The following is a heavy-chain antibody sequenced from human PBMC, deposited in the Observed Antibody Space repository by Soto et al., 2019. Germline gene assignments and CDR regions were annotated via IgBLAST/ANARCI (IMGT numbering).Heavy chain of an antibody. D-gene: IGHD3-22*01. J-gene: IGHJ6*02. CDR1: GYTFISYD. CDR2: MNPNSGNT. Sequence: ASVKVSCKASGYTFISYDINWVRQATGQGLEWIGWMNPNSGNTSYAQKFQGRVTMTRNTSISTAYMELSRLRSDDTAVYYCARVTYYYDSSGYSSDYYYGMDVWGQGTTVTVSS. V-gene: IGHV1-8*01. CDR3: ARVTYYYDSSGYSSDYYYGMDV.